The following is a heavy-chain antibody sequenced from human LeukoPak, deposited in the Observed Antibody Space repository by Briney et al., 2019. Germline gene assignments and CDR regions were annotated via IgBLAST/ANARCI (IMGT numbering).Heavy chain of an antibody. D-gene: IGHD6-25*01. J-gene: IGHJ2*01. CDR2: ISWNSGSV. CDR1: GFTFDDYA. CDR3: AKSLRLGYLDL. Sequence: GGSLRLSCAASGFTFDDYAMHWVRHAPGKGLEWVSGISWNSGSVGYADSVKGRFTISRDNAKNSLYLQMNSLRAEDTALYYCAKSLRLGYLDLWGRGTLVTVSS. V-gene: IGHV3-9*01.